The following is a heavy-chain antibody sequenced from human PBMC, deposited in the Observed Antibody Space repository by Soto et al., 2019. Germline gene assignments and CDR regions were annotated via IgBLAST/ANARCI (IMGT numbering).Heavy chain of an antibody. Sequence: QVQLVESGGGVVQPGRSLRLSCPGSGFIFKNYALNWVRQAPGKGLEWVASITRDGYNKYYADAVKGRFTISRDNSKNTRSLQMTALRVEDSSVYYCTTSSGGSASVGMDYWGPGTLVTVSS. CDR3: TTSSGGSASVGMDY. D-gene: IGHD2-15*01. V-gene: IGHV3-30*04. CDR1: GFIFKNYA. CDR2: ITRDGYNK. J-gene: IGHJ4*02.